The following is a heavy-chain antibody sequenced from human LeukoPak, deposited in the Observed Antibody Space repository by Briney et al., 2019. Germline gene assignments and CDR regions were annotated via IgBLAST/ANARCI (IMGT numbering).Heavy chain of an antibody. J-gene: IGHJ4*02. V-gene: IGHV3-7*01. CDR3: ARGKAC. CDR1: GFTFSSYW. CDR2: IRQDGSEK. Sequence: PGGSLRLSCAASGFTFSSYWMNWVRQAPGRGLEWVANIRQDGSEKYYVDSVKGRFSISRDNAKSSLYLQMNSLRAEDTAVYYCARGKACGGQGTLVTVSS.